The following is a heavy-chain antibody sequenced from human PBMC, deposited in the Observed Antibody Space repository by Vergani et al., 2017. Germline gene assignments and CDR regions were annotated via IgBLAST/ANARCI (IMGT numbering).Heavy chain of an antibody. Sequence: QVQLQESGPGLVKPSETLSLTCTVPNDSVRNTFYYWGWIRQTPGKGLEWIGSIYYSGSTYYNPSLESRVTMSVDTSKSHFSLKRSSVTAADTAVYYCTRSWAVVAAYNWFDPWGQGTLVTVSS. CDR2: IYYSGST. CDR1: NDSVRNTFYY. J-gene: IGHJ5*02. D-gene: IGHD2-15*01. CDR3: TRSWAVVAAYNWFDP. V-gene: IGHV4-39*01.